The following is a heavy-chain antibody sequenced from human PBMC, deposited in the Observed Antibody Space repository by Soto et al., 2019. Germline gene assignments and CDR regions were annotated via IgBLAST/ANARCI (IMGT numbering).Heavy chain of an antibody. J-gene: IGHJ4*02. CDR3: ARDSSGYYYQTNFDY. Sequence: ASVKVSCKASGYTFTSYAMHWVRQAPGQRLEWMGWINAGNGNTKYSQKFQGRVTITRDTSASTAYMELSSLRSEDTAVYYCARDSSGYYYQTNFDYWGQGTLVTVSS. D-gene: IGHD3-22*01. CDR1: GYTFTSYA. CDR2: INAGNGNT. V-gene: IGHV1-3*01.